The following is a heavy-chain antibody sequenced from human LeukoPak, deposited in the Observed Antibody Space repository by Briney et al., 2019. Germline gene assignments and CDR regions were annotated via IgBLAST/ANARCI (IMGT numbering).Heavy chain of an antibody. CDR2: IIVGSGQT. Sequence: GASVKVSCKASGFTLIKSAVQWVRQARGQRLEWVGWIIVGSGQTRYAQKFQGRVTITRDMSTSTAFLELSSLRSEDSAVYYCAAGDTLVRGVIIPFAPWGQGTLVTVSS. D-gene: IGHD3-10*01. V-gene: IGHV1-58*01. J-gene: IGHJ5*02. CDR1: GFTLIKSA. CDR3: AAGDTLVRGVIIPFAP.